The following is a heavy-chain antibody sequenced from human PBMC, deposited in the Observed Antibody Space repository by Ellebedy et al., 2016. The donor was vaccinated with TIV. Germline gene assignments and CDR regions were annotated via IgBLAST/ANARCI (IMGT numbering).Heavy chain of an antibody. CDR3: ARWFGELLYVRWFDP. CDR2: IYYTGST. CDR1: GGSISRSSYY. Sequence: SETLSLTCTVSGGSISRSSYYWGWLRQPPGKGLEWIGSIYYTGSTDYNPSLKSRVAISADTSKNQFSLRLSSVTAADTAVYYCARWFGELLYVRWFDPWGQGTLVTVSS. D-gene: IGHD3-10*01. J-gene: IGHJ5*02. V-gene: IGHV4-39*01.